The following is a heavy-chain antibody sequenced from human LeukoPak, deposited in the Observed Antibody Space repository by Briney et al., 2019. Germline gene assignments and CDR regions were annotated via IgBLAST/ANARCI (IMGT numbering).Heavy chain of an antibody. D-gene: IGHD6-19*01. Sequence: GGSLRLSCAASGFTFTTFPMHWVRQPPGKGLEWVAVISYDGTDKYYADSVKGRFTISRDNSKSTLYLQMDSLRAEDTAVYYCASPNSMAGTHYFHYRGQGTLVTVSS. CDR1: GFTFTTFP. CDR2: ISYDGTDK. CDR3: ASPNSMAGTHYFHY. V-gene: IGHV3-30*04. J-gene: IGHJ4*02.